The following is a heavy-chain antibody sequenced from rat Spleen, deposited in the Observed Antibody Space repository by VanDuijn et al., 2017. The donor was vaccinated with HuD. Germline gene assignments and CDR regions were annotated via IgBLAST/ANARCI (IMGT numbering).Heavy chain of an antibody. CDR3: TTGDTVVSWFAY. D-gene: IGHD1-1*01. CDR2: ISYDGRST. V-gene: IGHV5-20*01. Sequence: EVHLVESDGGLVQPGRSLKLSCATSGFTFSDFYMAWVRQAPTKGLDWVASISYDGRSTFYRDSLRDRFTISRDNAKSTLYLQMDSLRSEDTATYYCTTGDTVVSWFAYWGQGTLVAVSS. CDR1: GFTFSDFY. J-gene: IGHJ3*01.